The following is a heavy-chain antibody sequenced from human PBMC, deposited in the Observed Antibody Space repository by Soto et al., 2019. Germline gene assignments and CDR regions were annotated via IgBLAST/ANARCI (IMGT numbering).Heavy chain of an antibody. Sequence: GGSLRLSCAASGFTFNNYAMGWVRQAPGKGLEWVSAITGGGSDTYYLDSVKGRFTISRDNSKNTLYLQMNSLRAEDTAIYYCAKLGSGSWSPNYYFDYWGKGTLVTVSS. CDR3: AKLGSGSWSPNYYFDY. J-gene: IGHJ4*02. CDR2: ITGGGSDT. CDR1: GFTFNNYA. V-gene: IGHV3-23*01. D-gene: IGHD3-10*01.